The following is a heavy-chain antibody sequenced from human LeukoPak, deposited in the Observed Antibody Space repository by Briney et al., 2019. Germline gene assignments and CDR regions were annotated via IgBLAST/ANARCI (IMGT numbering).Heavy chain of an antibody. CDR3: ARWYGDYARYYYMDV. D-gene: IGHD4-17*01. Sequence: SVKVSCKASGGTFSSYAISWVRQAPGQGLEWMGGIIPIFGTANYAQKLQGRVTMTTDTSTSTAYMELRSLRSDDTAVYYCARWYGDYARYYYMDVWGKGTTVTVSS. J-gene: IGHJ6*03. V-gene: IGHV1-69*05. CDR1: GGTFSSYA. CDR2: IIPIFGTA.